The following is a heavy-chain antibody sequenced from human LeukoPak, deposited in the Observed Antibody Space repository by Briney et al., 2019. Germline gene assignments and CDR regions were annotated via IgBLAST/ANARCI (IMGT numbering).Heavy chain of an antibody. D-gene: IGHD3-16*01. CDR1: GYPFTSYD. CDR2: MTPNSEKR. CDR3: ARGRAWGILDS. Sequence: ASVKVSCKTSGYPFTSYDIHWVRQAAGHGLEWMSWMTPNSEKRAYAQKFQGRVTMTTNTSIDTAYMELSSLTFDDTAIYYCARGRAWGILDSGSQGHLATVSS. V-gene: IGHV1-8*01. J-gene: IGHJ4*02.